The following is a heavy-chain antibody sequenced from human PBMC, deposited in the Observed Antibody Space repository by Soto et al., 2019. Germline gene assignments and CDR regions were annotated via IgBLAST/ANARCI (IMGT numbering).Heavy chain of an antibody. Sequence: GDSLTISCKCSGYTFTNYWIGWVRQMPGKGLEWMGIIYPGDSETRYSPSFQGQVTMSADKSISTAYLQWSSLKASDSAIYYCDRKDYYGAGTLAEWGQGTLVTVYS. CDR3: DRKDYYGAGTLAE. CDR1: GYTFTNYW. CDR2: IYPGDSET. J-gene: IGHJ4*02. D-gene: IGHD3-10*01. V-gene: IGHV5-51*01.